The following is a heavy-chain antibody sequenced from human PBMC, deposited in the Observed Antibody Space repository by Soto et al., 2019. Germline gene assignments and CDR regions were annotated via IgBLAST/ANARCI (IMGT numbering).Heavy chain of an antibody. CDR3: ARDRRCSGGSCYHNWFDP. D-gene: IGHD2-15*01. Sequence: SETLSLTCTVSGCSVSSGSYYWSWIRQPPGKGLGWIGYIYYSGSTNYNPSLKSRVTISADTSKNQFSLKLSSVTAADTAVYYCARDRRCSGGSCYHNWFDPWGQGTLVTVSS. J-gene: IGHJ5*02. V-gene: IGHV4-61*01. CDR2: IYYSGST. CDR1: GCSVSSGSYY.